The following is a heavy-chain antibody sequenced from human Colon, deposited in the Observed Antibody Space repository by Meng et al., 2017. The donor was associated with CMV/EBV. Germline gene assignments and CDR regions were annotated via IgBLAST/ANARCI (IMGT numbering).Heavy chain of an antibody. CDR3: ARGFGSGSYLSA. V-gene: IGHV3-20*04. D-gene: IGHD3-10*01. CDR2: VNWNGATT. J-gene: IGHJ5*02. Sequence: CATSGLRVDDFGMSWVRQAPGKGLEWVSGVNWNGATTSYVDSVRGRFTISRDNAQKSLHLQMNTLRPEDTAVYYCARGFGSGSYLSAWGQGTLVTVSS. CDR1: GLRVDDFG.